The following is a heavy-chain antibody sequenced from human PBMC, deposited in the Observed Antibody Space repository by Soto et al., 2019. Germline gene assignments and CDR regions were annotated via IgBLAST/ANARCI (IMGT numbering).Heavy chain of an antibody. V-gene: IGHV3-48*02. CDR3: ARDRTAMDVFDS. CDR1: GFNFSKTG. Sequence: QSGGSLRLSCEASGFNFSKTGMYWVRQAPGKGLEWISYTSSTSHPKYYADAVKGRFTISRDNAKNSLYLQMGSLRDDDTALYYCARDRTAMDVFDSWGQGTQVTVSS. J-gene: IGHJ4*01. CDR2: TSSTSHPK. D-gene: IGHD5-18*01.